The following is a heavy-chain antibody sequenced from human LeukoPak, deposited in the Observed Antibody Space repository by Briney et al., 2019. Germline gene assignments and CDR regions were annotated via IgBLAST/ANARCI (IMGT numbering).Heavy chain of an antibody. CDR3: AKALGSVVVVAVDY. Sequence: PGGSLRLSCAASGFSLSNYAMSWVRQAPGKGLEWVSGNSGSGGSTYYADSVKGRFTISRDNSKNTLYLQMSSLKAEDTAVYYCAKALGSVVVVAVDYWGQGALVTVSS. CDR2: NSGSGGST. CDR1: GFSLSNYA. V-gene: IGHV3-23*01. J-gene: IGHJ4*02. D-gene: IGHD2-15*01.